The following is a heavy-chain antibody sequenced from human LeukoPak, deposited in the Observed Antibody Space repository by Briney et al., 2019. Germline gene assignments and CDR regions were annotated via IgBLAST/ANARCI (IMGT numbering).Heavy chain of an antibody. V-gene: IGHV3-43*02. CDR1: GFTFDDYA. D-gene: IGHD2-15*01. J-gene: IGHJ4*02. Sequence: GGSLRLSCAASGFTFDDYAMHWVRQAPGKGLEWVSLISGDGGSTYYADSVKGRFTISRDNSKNSLYLQMNSLRTEDTALDYCAKDYQDIVVVVAATPDYWGQGTLVTVSS. CDR3: AKDYQDIVVVVAATPDY. CDR2: ISGDGGST.